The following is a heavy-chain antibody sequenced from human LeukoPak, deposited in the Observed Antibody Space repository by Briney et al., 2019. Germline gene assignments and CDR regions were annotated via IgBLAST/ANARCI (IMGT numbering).Heavy chain of an antibody. CDR2: ISGSGGST. CDR1: GFTFSSYA. CDR3: ARDQDGDPGGFQH. Sequence: QPGGSLRLSCAASGFTFSSYAMSWVRQAPGKGLEWVSAISGSGGSTYYADPVKGRFTISRDNAKNSLYLQMNSLRAEDTAVYYCARDQDGDPGGFQHWGQGTLVTVSS. J-gene: IGHJ1*01. V-gene: IGHV3-23*01. D-gene: IGHD4-17*01.